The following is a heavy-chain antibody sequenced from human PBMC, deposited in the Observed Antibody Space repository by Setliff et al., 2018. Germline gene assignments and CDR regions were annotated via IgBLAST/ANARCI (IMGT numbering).Heavy chain of an antibody. Sequence: GGSLRLSCASFGFTFGGSAMHWVRQAPGKGLEWVAFIWFDGSNKYYAASVTGRFTISRDNSRDTLYLQMNNLRVEDTAVYYCVRDPPGSGFAFESWDQGNLVTVAS. CDR3: VRDPPGSGFAFES. V-gene: IGHV3-33*01. J-gene: IGHJ4*02. D-gene: IGHD6-19*01. CDR2: IWFDGSNK. CDR1: GFTFGGSA.